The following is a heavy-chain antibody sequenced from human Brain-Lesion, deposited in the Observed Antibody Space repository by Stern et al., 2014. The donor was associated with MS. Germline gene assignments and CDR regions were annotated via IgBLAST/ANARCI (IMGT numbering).Heavy chain of an antibody. CDR2: VHHTGAT. V-gene: IGHV4-31*03. D-gene: IGHD2-21*01. CDR1: GAPVSSGGYY. Sequence: QVQLVESGPGLVKPSQTLSLSCTVSGAPVSSGGYYWTWNRPLPGKGLEWVGSVHHTGATFFSPSLKSRLAISVDPSENQFSLKLTSVTAADPAVYYCAAIGPRMEGACFDIWGQGTMVTVSS. CDR3: AAIGPRMEGACFDI. J-gene: IGHJ3*02.